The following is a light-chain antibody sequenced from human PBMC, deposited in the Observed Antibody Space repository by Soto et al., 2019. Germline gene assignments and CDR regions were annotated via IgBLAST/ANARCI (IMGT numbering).Light chain of an antibody. CDR3: QHTYTTPIT. CDR2: DIS. J-gene: IGKJ5*01. V-gene: IGKV3D-20*02. Sequence: VLTQSPDTLSLSPGERATLSCRASQSVGSSSLGWYQQKPGQAPRLVIFDISNRATGIPDRFSGSGSGTDCTLTISSLQPEDFATYYCQHTYTTPITFGQGTRLEIK. CDR1: QSVGSSS.